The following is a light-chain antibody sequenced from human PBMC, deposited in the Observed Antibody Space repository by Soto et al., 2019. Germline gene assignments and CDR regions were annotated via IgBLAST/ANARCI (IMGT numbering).Light chain of an antibody. CDR3: CSYAGSSTFPYV. CDR2: EVS. V-gene: IGLV2-23*02. CDR1: SSDVGSYNL. Sequence: QSVLTQPASVSGSPGQSITISCTGTSSDVGSYNLGSWYQQHPGKAPKLMIYEVSKRPSGVSNRFSGSKSGNTASLTISGLQAEDEADYYCCSYAGSSTFPYVFGTGTKVTVL. J-gene: IGLJ1*01.